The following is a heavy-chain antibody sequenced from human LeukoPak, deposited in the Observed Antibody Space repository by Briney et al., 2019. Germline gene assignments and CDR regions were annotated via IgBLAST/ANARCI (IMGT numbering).Heavy chain of an antibody. Sequence: GASVKVSCKASGYTFTSYGISWVRQAPGQGLEWMGWISAYNGNTNYAQKLQGRVTMTTDTYTSTAYMELRSLRSDDTAVYYCARDRALPYNWNEIDAFDIWGQGTMVTVSS. V-gene: IGHV1-18*01. D-gene: IGHD1-20*01. J-gene: IGHJ3*02. CDR3: ARDRALPYNWNEIDAFDI. CDR1: GYTFTSYG. CDR2: ISAYNGNT.